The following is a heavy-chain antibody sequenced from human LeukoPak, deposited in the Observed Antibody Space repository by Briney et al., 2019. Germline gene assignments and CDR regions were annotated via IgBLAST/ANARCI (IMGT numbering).Heavy chain of an antibody. Sequence: PGRSLRLSCAASGFSFSSFGMHWVRQAPGKGLEWVSAISGSGDSTYSADSVKGRFSISRDNSNNTLYLQMNSLRTEDTAVYYCAKDRGYWGQGTLVTVSS. J-gene: IGHJ4*02. V-gene: IGHV3-23*01. CDR2: ISGSGDST. CDR3: AKDRGY. CDR1: GFSFSSFG.